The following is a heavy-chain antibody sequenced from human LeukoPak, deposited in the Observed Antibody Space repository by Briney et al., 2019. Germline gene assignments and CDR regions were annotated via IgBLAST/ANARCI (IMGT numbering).Heavy chain of an antibody. CDR2: IYYSGST. D-gene: IGHD6-19*01. CDR3: ARDWGSGWSLDY. J-gene: IGHJ4*02. Sequence: SETLSLTCTVSGGSISSSSYYWGWIRQPPGKGLEWIGSIYYSGSTYYNPSLKSRVTISVDTSKNQFSLKLSSVTAADTAVYYCARDWGSGWSLDYWGQGTLVTVSS. CDR1: GGSISSSSYY. V-gene: IGHV4-39*07.